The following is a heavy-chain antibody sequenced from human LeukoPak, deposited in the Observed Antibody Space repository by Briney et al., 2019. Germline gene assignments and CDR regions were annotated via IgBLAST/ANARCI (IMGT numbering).Heavy chain of an antibody. CDR3: ARKTGGMDV. J-gene: IGHJ6*02. CDR1: GYTFRRHA. CDR2: IRSNGGST. Sequence: GGSLRLSCAASGYTFRRHAKHCVPHALGKGLEYVSAIRSNGGSTYYTNSVKGRFTISRDNSKNTLYLQMGSLRAEDMAVYYCARKTGGMDVWGQGTTVTVSS. V-gene: IGHV3-64*01.